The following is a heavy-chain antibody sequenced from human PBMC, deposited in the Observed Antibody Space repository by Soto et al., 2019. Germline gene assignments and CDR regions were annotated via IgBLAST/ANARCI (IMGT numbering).Heavy chain of an antibody. Sequence: ASVKVSCKASGYTFTSYGISWVRQAPGQGLEWMGWISAYNGNTKYAQKFQGRVTMTTDTSASTAYMELSSLRSEDTAVYYCARWPLERPAGLDCWGQGTLVTVSS. CDR3: ARWPLERPAGLDC. CDR2: ISAYNGNT. CDR1: GYTFTSYG. V-gene: IGHV1-18*01. J-gene: IGHJ4*02. D-gene: IGHD2-2*01.